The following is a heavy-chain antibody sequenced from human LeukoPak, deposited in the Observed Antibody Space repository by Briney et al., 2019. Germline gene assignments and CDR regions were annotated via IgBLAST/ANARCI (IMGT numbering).Heavy chain of an antibody. Sequence: PGGSLRLSCAASGFSFSTYSMNWVRQAPGKGLEWVSYISSLGSTIYYADSVKGRFTISRDNAKNSLYLQMNSLRAEDTAVYYCARMRRIAARTFDYWGQGTLVTVSS. V-gene: IGHV3-48*01. J-gene: IGHJ4*02. CDR2: ISSLGSTI. CDR1: GFSFSTYS. D-gene: IGHD6-6*01. CDR3: ARMRRIAARTFDY.